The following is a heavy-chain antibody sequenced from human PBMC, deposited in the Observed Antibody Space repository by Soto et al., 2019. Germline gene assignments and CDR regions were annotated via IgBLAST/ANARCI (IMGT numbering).Heavy chain of an antibody. Sequence: SETLSLTCTVSGGSISSYYWSWIRQPPGKGLEWIGYIYYSGSTNYNPSLKSRVTISVDTSKNQFSLKLSSVTAADTAVYYCARVLAVAGLTAFDIWGQGKMVTVSS. CDR3: ARVLAVAGLTAFDI. J-gene: IGHJ3*02. V-gene: IGHV4-59*01. D-gene: IGHD6-19*01. CDR2: IYYSGST. CDR1: GGSISSYY.